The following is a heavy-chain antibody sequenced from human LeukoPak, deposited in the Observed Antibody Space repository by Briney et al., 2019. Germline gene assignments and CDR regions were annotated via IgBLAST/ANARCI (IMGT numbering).Heavy chain of an antibody. CDR1: GYTFTGYY. Sequence: ASVKVSCKASGYTFTGYYMHWVRQAPGQGLEWMGWINPNSGGTNYAQKFQGRVTMTRDTSTSTVYMELSSLRSEDTAVYYCARDSVVGATLDYWGQGTLVTVSS. J-gene: IGHJ4*02. V-gene: IGHV1-2*02. CDR3: ARDSVVGATLDY. CDR2: INPNSGGT. D-gene: IGHD1-26*01.